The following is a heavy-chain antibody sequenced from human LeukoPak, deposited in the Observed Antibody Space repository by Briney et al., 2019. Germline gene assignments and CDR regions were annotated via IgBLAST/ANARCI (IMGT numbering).Heavy chain of an antibody. J-gene: IGHJ5*02. Sequence: ASVKVSCKASGYTFTSYAMHWVRQAPGQRLERMGWINAGNGNTKYSQKFQGRVTITRDTSASTAYMELSSLRSEDTAVYYCARGFTAAGTDWFDPWGQGTLVTVSS. V-gene: IGHV1-3*01. CDR1: GYTFTSYA. CDR2: INAGNGNT. D-gene: IGHD6-13*01. CDR3: ARGFTAAGTDWFDP.